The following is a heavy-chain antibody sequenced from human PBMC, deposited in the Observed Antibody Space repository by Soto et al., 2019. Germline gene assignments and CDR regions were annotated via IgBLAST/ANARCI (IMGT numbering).Heavy chain of an antibody. Sequence: GSLRLSCAASGFTFRYYWLHWVRQVPGRGPVWVSGINNDGSDTFYADFVEGRFTISRDNAKNTVYLQMDSLRAEDTAVYYCGSLFEFWGQGTLVTVSS. CDR1: GFTFRYYW. V-gene: IGHV3-74*01. CDR3: GSLFEF. J-gene: IGHJ4*02. CDR2: INNDGSDT.